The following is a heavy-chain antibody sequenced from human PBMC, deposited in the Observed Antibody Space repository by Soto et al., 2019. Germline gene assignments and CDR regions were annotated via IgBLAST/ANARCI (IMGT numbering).Heavy chain of an antibody. V-gene: IGHV3-23*01. D-gene: IGHD7-27*01. Sequence: EVQLLESGGDLVQPGGSLRLSCAASGFTFSTYAMSWVRQAPGKGLEWVSVMSGSMSGSKAYYADSVKGRFTISRDNSKNTLSLLMSSLRDDDTAVYYCARLGWRGSSPLYRWGQGTLVTVSS. J-gene: IGHJ4*02. CDR2: MSGSMSGSKA. CDR1: GFTFSTYA. CDR3: ARLGWRGSSPLYR.